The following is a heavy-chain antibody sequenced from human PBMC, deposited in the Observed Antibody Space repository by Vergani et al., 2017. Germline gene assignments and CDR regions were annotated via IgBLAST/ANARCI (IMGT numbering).Heavy chain of an antibody. V-gene: IGHV1-69*11. CDR2: IIPILGTA. J-gene: IGHJ5*02. CDR3: AGVGRFLEWLLSPWFDP. Sequence: QVQLVQSGAEVKKPGSSVKVSCKASGGTFSSYAISWVRQAPGQGLEWMGRIIPILGTANYAQKFQGRVTITADESTSTAYMELSSLRSEDTAVYYWAGVGRFLEWLLSPWFDPWGQGTLVTVSS. CDR1: GGTFSSYA. D-gene: IGHD3-3*01.